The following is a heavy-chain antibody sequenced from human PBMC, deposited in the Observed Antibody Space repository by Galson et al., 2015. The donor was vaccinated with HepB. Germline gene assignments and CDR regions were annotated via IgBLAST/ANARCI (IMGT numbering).Heavy chain of an antibody. V-gene: IGHV1-24*01. CDR1: GYTLTELS. CDR2: FDPEDGET. CDR3: ATDSLPITMVRGVTNIYYYYYGMDV. Sequence: SVKVSCKVSGYTLTELSLHWVRQAPGKGLEWMGGFDPEDGETIYAQKFQGRVTMTEDTSTDTAYMELSSLRSEDTAVYYCATDSLPITMVRGVTNIYYYYYGMDVWGQGTTVTVSS. D-gene: IGHD3-10*01. J-gene: IGHJ6*02.